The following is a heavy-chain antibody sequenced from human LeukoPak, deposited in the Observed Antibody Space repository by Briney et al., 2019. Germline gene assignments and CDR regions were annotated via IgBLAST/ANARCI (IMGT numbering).Heavy chain of an antibody. CDR2: IIPIFGTA. V-gene: IGHV1-69*13. J-gene: IGHJ4*02. D-gene: IGHD3-3*01. CDR1: GGTFSSYA. CDR3: ASSNTANDFWSGPTIDY. Sequence: SVKVSCKASGGTFSSYAISWVRQAPGQGLEWMGGIIPIFGTANYAQKFQGGVTITADESTSTAYMELSSLRSEDTAVYYCASSNTANDFWSGPTIDYWGQGTLVTVSS.